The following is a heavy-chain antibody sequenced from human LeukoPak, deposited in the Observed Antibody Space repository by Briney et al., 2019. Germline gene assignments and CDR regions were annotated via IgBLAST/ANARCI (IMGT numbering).Heavy chain of an antibody. V-gene: IGHV3-66*01. CDR3: ARDRTGQQLISRKEYYYTDV. J-gene: IGHJ6*03. D-gene: IGHD4-11*01. CDR2: IYSGGST. Sequence: PGGSLRLSCAASGFTVSSNYMSWVRQAPGKGLEWVSIIYSGGSTYYADSVKGRFTISRDNSKNTLYLQMNSLRAEDTAVYYCARDRTGQQLISRKEYYYTDVWGKGTTVIISS. CDR1: GFTVSSNY.